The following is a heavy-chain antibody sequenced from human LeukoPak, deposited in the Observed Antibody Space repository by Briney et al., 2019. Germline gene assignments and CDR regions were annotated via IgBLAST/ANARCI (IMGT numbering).Heavy chain of an antibody. V-gene: IGHV4-34*01. Sequence: PSETLSLTCAVYGGSFSGYYWSWIRQPPGKGLEWIGSIYYSGSTYYNPSLKSRVTISVDTSKNQFSLKLSSVTAADTAVYYCARGQPRDAFDIWGQGTMVTVSS. J-gene: IGHJ3*02. CDR3: ARGQPRDAFDI. CDR2: IYYSGST. CDR1: GGSFSGYY.